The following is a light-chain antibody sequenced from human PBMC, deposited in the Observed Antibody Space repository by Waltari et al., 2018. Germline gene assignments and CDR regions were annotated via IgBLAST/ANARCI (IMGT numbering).Light chain of an antibody. CDR2: NTN. CDR1: TSNIGTNP. V-gene: IGLV1-44*01. J-gene: IGLJ3*02. Sequence: QSVLTQPPSASGTPGQRVAISCSGTTSNIGTNPVTWYQQLPGPAPKLLIYNTNQRPSEVPDRFSGSQSGTSASLAISGLQSEDEAEYYCAAWDDSLNGPWVFGGGTKLTVL. CDR3: AAWDDSLNGPWV.